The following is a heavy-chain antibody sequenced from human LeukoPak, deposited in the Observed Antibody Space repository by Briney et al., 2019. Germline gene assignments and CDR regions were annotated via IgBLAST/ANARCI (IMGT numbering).Heavy chain of an antibody. CDR3: AKGGHFDF. CDR2: IGGGGGSI. Sequence: GGSLRLSCAASGFTFSSYAMIWVRQAPGKRLEWVSFIGGGGGSIYYADSVKGRFTISRDNSKNTLYLQMNNLRAEDTALYHCAKGGHFDFWGQGALVTVSS. V-gene: IGHV3-23*01. J-gene: IGHJ4*02. D-gene: IGHD6-25*01. CDR1: GFTFSSYA.